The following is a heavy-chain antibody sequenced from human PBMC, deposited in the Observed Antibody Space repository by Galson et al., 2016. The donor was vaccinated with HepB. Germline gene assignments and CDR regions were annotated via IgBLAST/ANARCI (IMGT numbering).Heavy chain of an antibody. Sequence: SLRLSCAASGFTCGDFAMTWVRQVPGKRLEWVSAISYTGLSADYADSVKGRFTISRDNSKNTLYLQMNSLRAEDTAIYYSAKDRGYGPYGDFCYFDSWGQGTLVIVSS. CDR2: ISYTGLSA. J-gene: IGHJ4*02. CDR1: GFTCGDFA. V-gene: IGHV3-23*01. CDR3: AKDRGYGPYGDFCYFDS. D-gene: IGHD2-21*02.